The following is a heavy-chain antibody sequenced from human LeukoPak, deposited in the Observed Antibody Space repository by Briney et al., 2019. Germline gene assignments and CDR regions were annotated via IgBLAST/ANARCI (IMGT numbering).Heavy chain of an antibody. Sequence: AGESLKISCKGSGYSFSTYWIGWVRQMPGKGLEWMGIIYPGDSDTRYSPSFQGQVTISADKSISTAYLQWSSLKASDTAMYYCARHAETYYYDSSGYSIDYWGQGTLVTVSS. V-gene: IGHV5-51*01. D-gene: IGHD3-22*01. CDR2: IYPGDSDT. CDR3: ARHAETYYYDSSGYSIDY. J-gene: IGHJ4*02. CDR1: GYSFSTYW.